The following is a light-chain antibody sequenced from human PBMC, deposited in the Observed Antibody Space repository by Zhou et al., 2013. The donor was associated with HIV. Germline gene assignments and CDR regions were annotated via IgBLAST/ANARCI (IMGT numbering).Light chain of an antibody. J-gene: IGKJ1*01. V-gene: IGKV3-20*01. CDR3: QQYGISPRT. CDR2: GAS. Sequence: EIVLTQSPGTLALSPGERATLSCRASQSLTSSYLAWYQQKPGQSPRLLIYGASGRATGIPDRFSGSGSGTDFTLTISRLEPEDFAVHYCQQYGISPRTFGQGTKVEIK. CDR1: QSLTSSY.